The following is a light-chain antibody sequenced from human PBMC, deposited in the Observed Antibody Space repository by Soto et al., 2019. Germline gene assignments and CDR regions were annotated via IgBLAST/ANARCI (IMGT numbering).Light chain of an antibody. CDR3: QKDYNYPLR. J-gene: IGKJ1*01. Sequence: AIQMTQSPSSLSASVGDRVTITCRASQGIRNDLGWYQQKPGKAPKLLIYAASSLQSGVPSRFSGSGSGTDFTLTISSLQPEDFATYYCQKDYNYPLRFGQGTKVEIK. CDR1: QGIRND. CDR2: AAS. V-gene: IGKV1-6*01.